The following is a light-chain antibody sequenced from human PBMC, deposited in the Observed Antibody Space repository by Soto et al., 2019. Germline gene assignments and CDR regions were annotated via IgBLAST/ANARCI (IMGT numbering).Light chain of an antibody. CDR3: CSYGGYYDYV. CDR1: SSNLGIYDF. V-gene: IGLV2-11*01. Sequence: ALTQPRSVSGSPGQSVTISCTGSSSNLGIYDFVSRFQQHPGKAPKLIIYNVSERPLGVPARFSGSKSGKTASLTTSGLQGDDEADYFCCSYGGYYDYVFGTGTKVTVL. CDR2: NVS. J-gene: IGLJ1*01.